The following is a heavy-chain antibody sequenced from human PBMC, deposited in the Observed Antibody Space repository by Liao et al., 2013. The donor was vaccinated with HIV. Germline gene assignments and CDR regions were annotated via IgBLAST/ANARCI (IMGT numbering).Heavy chain of an antibody. CDR3: ARDAEFTRSPY. CDR1: GGSISSGDYY. V-gene: IGHV4-61*02. J-gene: IGHJ4*02. CDR2: IYSSGST. D-gene: IGHD3-10*01. Sequence: QVQLQESGPGLVKPSQTLSLTCTVSGGSISSGDYYWSWIRQPPGKGLEWIGHIYSSGSTNYNPSLKSRVTMSVDMSKNQFSLKLYSLTAADTAIYFCARDAEFTRSPYWGQGTLVTVSS.